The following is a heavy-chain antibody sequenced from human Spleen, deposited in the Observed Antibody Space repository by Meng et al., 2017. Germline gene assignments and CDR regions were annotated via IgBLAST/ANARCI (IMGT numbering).Heavy chain of an antibody. CDR2: INPKSGDT. J-gene: IGHJ3*02. V-gene: IGHV1-2*06. CDR1: GYNFPDYY. Sequence: ASVKVSCKPSGYNFPDYYIHWVRRAPGQGLEWMGRINPKSGDTHYAQKFQARVTMTGDTSISTAYMELSRLRSDDTAVYYCARENRDDYGDYPVSAFDIWGQGTMVTVSS. D-gene: IGHD4-17*01. CDR3: ARENRDDYGDYPVSAFDI.